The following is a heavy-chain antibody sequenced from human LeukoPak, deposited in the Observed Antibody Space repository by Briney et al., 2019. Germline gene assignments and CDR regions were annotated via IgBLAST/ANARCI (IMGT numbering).Heavy chain of an antibody. CDR2: IYTSGST. J-gene: IGHJ4*02. CDR1: GGSISSGSYY. CDR3: ARGVSSIAARPVVY. Sequence: SETLPLTCTVSGGSISSGSYYWSWIRQPAGKGLEWIGRIYTSGSTNYNPSLKSRVTISVDTSKNQFSLKLSSVTAADTAVYYCARGVSSIAARPVVYWGQRALVTVSS. D-gene: IGHD6-6*01. V-gene: IGHV4-61*02.